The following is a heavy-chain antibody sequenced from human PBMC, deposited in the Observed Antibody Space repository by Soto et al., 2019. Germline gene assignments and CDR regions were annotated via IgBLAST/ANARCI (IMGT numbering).Heavy chain of an antibody. D-gene: IGHD5-18*01. Sequence: SETLSLTCTVSGGSISSYYWSWIRQPPGKGLEWIGYIYYSGSTNYNPSLKSRVTISVDTSKNQFSLKLSSVTAADTAVYYCASYRGYSYGYWFDPWGQGTLVTVSS. V-gene: IGHV4-59*01. CDR3: ASYRGYSYGYWFDP. CDR1: GGSISSYY. J-gene: IGHJ5*02. CDR2: IYYSGST.